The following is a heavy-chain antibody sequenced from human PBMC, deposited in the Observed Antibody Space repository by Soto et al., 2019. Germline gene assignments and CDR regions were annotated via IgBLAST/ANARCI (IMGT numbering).Heavy chain of an antibody. CDR2: INGGNGDT. D-gene: IGHD3-22*01. CDR3: ATTCDSSTYYSPACAEYFHH. J-gene: IGHJ1*01. CDR1: GYSFTSYG. Sequence: ASVEVSCKASGYSFTSYGIRWVRQATGQGLEWMGWINGGNGDTRYSQNFQGRATMTRDTSASTAYLELSSLRSEDSAVYYCATTCDSSTYYSPACAEYFHHWGRGTLVTVSS. V-gene: IGHV1-18*01.